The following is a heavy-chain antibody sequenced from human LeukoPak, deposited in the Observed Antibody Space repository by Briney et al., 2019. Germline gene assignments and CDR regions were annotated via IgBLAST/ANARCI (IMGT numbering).Heavy chain of an antibody. CDR2: MYTSGST. J-gene: IGHJ4*02. CDR1: GGPMSSYY. V-gene: IGHV4-4*07. Sequence: PSETLSLTCTVSGGPMSSYYWTWIRQPAGKGLEWIGRMYTSGSTNYNPSLKSRVTMSIDTSKKQFSLRLHSVTAADTAVYYCATYDQQLAFDNWGQGTLATVSS. D-gene: IGHD6-13*01. CDR3: ATYDQQLAFDN.